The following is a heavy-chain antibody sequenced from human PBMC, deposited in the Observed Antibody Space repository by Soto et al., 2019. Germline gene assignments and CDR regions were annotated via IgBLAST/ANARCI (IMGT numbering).Heavy chain of an antibody. CDR2: INPANGDT. CDR3: TKKDYFASGSYHLDY. D-gene: IGHD3-10*01. Sequence: QVQLEQSGPEVQKPGASVKVSCKASGYTFTTYPIHWVRQAPGQRLEWMGWINPANGDTGRSQKFQDRVTFTRDTSATTAYMELSSLTSEDTAVYYCTKKDYFASGSYHLDYWGQGTLVTVSS. CDR1: GYTFTTYP. J-gene: IGHJ4*02. V-gene: IGHV1-3*01.